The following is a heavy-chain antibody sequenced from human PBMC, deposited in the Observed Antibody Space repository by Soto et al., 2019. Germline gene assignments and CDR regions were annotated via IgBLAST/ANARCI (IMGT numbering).Heavy chain of an antibody. J-gene: IGHJ6*02. CDR3: ARDLIPSYYDSSGYYEDHYYYYGMDV. Sequence: ASVKVSCKASGYTFTGYYMHWVRQAPGQGLEWMGWINPNSGGTNYAQKFQGWVTMTRDTSISTAYMELSRLRSDDTAVYYCARDLIPSYYDSSGYYEDHYYYYGMDVWGQGTTVTVSS. V-gene: IGHV1-2*04. CDR2: INPNSGGT. CDR1: GYTFTGYY. D-gene: IGHD3-22*01.